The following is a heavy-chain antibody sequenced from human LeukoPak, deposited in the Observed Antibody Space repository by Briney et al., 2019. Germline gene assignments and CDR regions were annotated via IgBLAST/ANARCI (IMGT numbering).Heavy chain of an antibody. V-gene: IGHV1-2*02. CDR3: ARDLRGRVCYFDY. D-gene: IGHD3-10*01. Sequence: ASVKVSCKASGYTFAGYYMHWVRQAPGQGLEWMGWINPNSGGTNYAQKFQGRVTMTRDTSISTAYMELSRLRSDDTAVYYCARDLRGRVCYFDYWGQGTLVTVSS. CDR1: GYTFAGYY. CDR2: INPNSGGT. J-gene: IGHJ4*02.